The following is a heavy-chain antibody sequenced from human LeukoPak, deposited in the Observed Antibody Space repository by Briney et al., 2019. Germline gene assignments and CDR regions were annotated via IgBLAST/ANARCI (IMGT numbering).Heavy chain of an antibody. CDR2: INHSGST. Sequence: SETLSLTCSVSGGSLTNYYWGWIRQPPGKGLEWIGEINHSGSTNYNPSLKSRVTISVDTSKNQFSLKLSSVTAADTAVYYCARGVRRWLQLGFDYWGQGTLVTVSS. CDR3: ARGVRRWLQLGFDY. D-gene: IGHD5-24*01. V-gene: IGHV4-34*01. J-gene: IGHJ4*02. CDR1: GGSLTNYY.